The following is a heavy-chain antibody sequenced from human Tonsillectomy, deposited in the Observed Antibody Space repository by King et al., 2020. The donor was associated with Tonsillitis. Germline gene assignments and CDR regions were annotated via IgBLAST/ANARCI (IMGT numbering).Heavy chain of an antibody. CDR1: GGSISSYY. J-gene: IGHJ4*02. CDR2: IYTMGGT. CDR3: ARDWDYGSGSASLDY. Sequence: VQLQESGPGLVKPSETLSLTCTVSGGSISSYYWSWIRQPAGKGLEWIGLIYTMGGTNYNPPLKSRVTIEVDPSKNQLSLKLSSVTAAETAVYYCARDWDYGSGSASLDYWGQGTLVTVSS. D-gene: IGHD3-10*01. V-gene: IGHV4-4*07.